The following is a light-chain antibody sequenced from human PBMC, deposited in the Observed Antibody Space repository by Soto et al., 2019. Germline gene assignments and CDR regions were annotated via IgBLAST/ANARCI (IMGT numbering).Light chain of an antibody. V-gene: IGKV2-28*01. CDR2: LGS. CDR1: QRLLHSNGNTF. CDR3: MQALQTPYT. Sequence: DIVMTQSPPSLTVTPGEPASISCRSSQRLLHSNGNTFLDWYLQKPGQSPQLLIYLGSNRASGVPDRVNGSEEGTDFTLKISRVEAEDVAVYYCMQALQTPYTFGQGTKLEIK. J-gene: IGKJ2*01.